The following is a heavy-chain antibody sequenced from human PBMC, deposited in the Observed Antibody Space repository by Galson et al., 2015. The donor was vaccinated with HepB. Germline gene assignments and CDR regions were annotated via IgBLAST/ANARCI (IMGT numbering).Heavy chain of an antibody. Sequence: ETLSLTCAVSGGSISSSNWWSWVRQPPGKGLEWIGEIYHSGSTNYNPSLKSRVTISVDKSKNQFSLKLSSVTAADTAVYYCARALKLLHSRATFRQDYYYYYGMDVWGQGTTVTVSS. J-gene: IGHJ6*02. V-gene: IGHV4-4*02. CDR2: IYHSGST. CDR1: GGSISSSNW. D-gene: IGHD2/OR15-2a*01. CDR3: ARALKLLHSRATFRQDYYYYYGMDV.